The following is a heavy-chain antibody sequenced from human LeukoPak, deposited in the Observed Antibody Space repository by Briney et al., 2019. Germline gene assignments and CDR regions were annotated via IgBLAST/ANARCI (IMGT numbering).Heavy chain of an antibody. CDR2: ITSDGTNE. J-gene: IGHJ4*02. CDR3: ARDGLGPYYDFWSGLPY. Sequence: GSLRLSCAASGFTFRAYIMHWVRQAPGKGLEWVAVITSDGTNEYYADAVKGRFTISRDNSKNTLYLQMNSLRAEDTAVYYCARDGLGPYYDFWSGLPYWGQGTLVTVSS. V-gene: IGHV3-30-3*01. CDR1: GFTFRAYI. D-gene: IGHD3-3*01.